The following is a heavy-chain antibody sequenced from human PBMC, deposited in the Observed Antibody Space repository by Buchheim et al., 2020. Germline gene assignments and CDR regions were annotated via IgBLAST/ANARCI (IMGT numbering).Heavy chain of an antibody. CDR2: ISYDGSNK. CDR3: ARESPSEYYYYGMDV. J-gene: IGHJ6*02. V-gene: IGHV3-30-3*01. CDR1: GFTFSSYA. Sequence: QVQLVESGGGVVQPGRSLRLSCAASGFTFSSYAMHWVRQAPGKGLEWVAFISYDGSNKYYADSVKGRFTISRDNSKNTLYLQINSLRAEDTAVYYCARESPSEYYYYGMDVWGQGTT.